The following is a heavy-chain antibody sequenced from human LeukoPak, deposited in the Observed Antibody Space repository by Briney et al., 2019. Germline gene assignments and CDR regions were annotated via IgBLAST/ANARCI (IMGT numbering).Heavy chain of an antibody. CDR1: GFTFSSYV. J-gene: IGHJ4*02. CDR2: ISYDGSNE. CDR3: ARVNPTRPYFDY. V-gene: IGHV3-30*04. Sequence: GRSLRLSCAASGFTFSSYVMHWVRQAPGKGLEWVAIISYDGSNEYYADSVKGRFTISRDNSKNSLYLQMNSLRAEDTAVYYCARVNPTRPYFDYWGQGTLVTVSS. D-gene: IGHD1-26*01.